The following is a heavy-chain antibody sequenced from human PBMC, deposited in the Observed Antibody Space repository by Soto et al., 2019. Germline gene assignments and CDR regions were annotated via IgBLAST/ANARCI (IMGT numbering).Heavy chain of an antibody. D-gene: IGHD1-1*01. V-gene: IGHV3-23*01. Sequence: GGSLRLSCAVSGFICSSYDMSWVRQAPGKGLEWVSTILVGGSTHYEDSVKGRFTISRDTSKNTVYLQMNSLTAGDTAFYYCAKATATSGGAFEIYGQGTMVTVSS. J-gene: IGHJ3*02. CDR3: AKATATSGGAFEI. CDR1: GFICSSYD. CDR2: ILVGGST.